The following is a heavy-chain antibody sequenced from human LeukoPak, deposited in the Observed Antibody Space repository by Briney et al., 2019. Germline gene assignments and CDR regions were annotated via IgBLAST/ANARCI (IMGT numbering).Heavy chain of an antibody. V-gene: IGHV3-7*01. CDR3: ARDDYSTPLKS. Sequence: PGGSLRLSCATSGFTFSNFWMSWVRQAPGKGLEWVANIKQDGSEKYYVDSVKGRFTISRDNAKNSLYLQMNSLRAEDTAVYYCARDDYSTPLKSWGQGTMVTVSS. J-gene: IGHJ3*01. CDR2: IKQDGSEK. CDR1: GFTFSNFW. D-gene: IGHD4-11*01.